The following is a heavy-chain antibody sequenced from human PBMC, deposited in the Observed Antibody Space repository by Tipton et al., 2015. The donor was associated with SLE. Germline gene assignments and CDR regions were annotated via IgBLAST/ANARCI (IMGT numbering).Heavy chain of an antibody. V-gene: IGHV3-30-3*01. CDR3: ARERMDYDFWSGYPDY. Sequence: SLRLSCAASGFTFSSYAMHWVRQAPGKGLEWVAVISYDGSNKYYADSVKGRFTISRDNSKNTLYLQMNSLRAEDTAVYYCARERMDYDFWSGYPDYWGQGTLVTVSS. CDR2: ISYDGSNK. CDR1: GFTFSSYA. J-gene: IGHJ4*02. D-gene: IGHD3-3*01.